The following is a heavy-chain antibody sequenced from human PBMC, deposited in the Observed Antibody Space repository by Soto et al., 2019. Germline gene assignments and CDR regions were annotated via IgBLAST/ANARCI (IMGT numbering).Heavy chain of an antibody. D-gene: IGHD3-10*01. CDR1: GFTVTAHY. J-gene: IGHJ6*02. Sequence: EAQLVESGGGLIQPGGALRLSCAASGFTVTAHYVAWVRQAPGRGLEWVSLIYSGGGKYYADSVKGRFTISRDTSEKTFYLLMNCLRSEDTAVYYCARSDPAYAYGLNVWGQGTTVTVSS. CDR3: ARSDPAYAYGLNV. V-gene: IGHV3-53*01. CDR2: IYSGGGK.